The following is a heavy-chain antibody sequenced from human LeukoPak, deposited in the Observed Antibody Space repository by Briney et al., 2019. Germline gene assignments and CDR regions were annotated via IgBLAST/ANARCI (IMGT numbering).Heavy chain of an antibody. J-gene: IGHJ3*02. Sequence: GASVKVSCKASGYTFTSYGISWVPQAPGQELEWMGWISAYNGNTNYAQKLQGRVTMTTDKSTSTAYMELRSLRSDDTAVYYCATTLYRSGAFDIWGQGTMVTVSS. CDR3: ATTLYRSGAFDI. D-gene: IGHD2-15*01. CDR2: ISAYNGNT. V-gene: IGHV1-18*01. CDR1: GYTFTSYG.